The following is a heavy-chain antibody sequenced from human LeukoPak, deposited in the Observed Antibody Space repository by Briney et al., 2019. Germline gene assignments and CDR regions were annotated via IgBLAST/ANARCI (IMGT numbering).Heavy chain of an antibody. CDR3: AKDGAWLRFDD. CDR1: GFTFSTYS. V-gene: IGHV3-23*01. Sequence: GGSLGLSCAASGFTFSTYSMNWVRQAPGKGLEWVSGISPGGGPTYYADSVRGRFSISRDDLKDTLYLQMKNLRAEDTAVYYCAKDGAWLRFDDWGQGILVTVSS. J-gene: IGHJ4*02. CDR2: ISPGGGPT. D-gene: IGHD5-12*01.